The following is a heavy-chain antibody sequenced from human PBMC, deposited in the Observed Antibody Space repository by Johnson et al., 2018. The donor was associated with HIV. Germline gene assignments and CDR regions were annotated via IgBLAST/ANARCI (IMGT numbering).Heavy chain of an antibody. V-gene: IGHV3-30*18. J-gene: IGHJ3*02. Sequence: QVQLVESGGGVVQPGRSLRLSCAASGFTFSSYAMNWVRQAPGKGLEWVAVISYDGSNKYYADSVKGRFTISRDNSKNTRYLQMNSLRAEDTAVYYCAKSPGKDHGGNSGGIDIWGQGTMVTVSA. CDR1: GFTFSSYA. D-gene: IGHD4-23*01. CDR3: AKSPGKDHGGNSGGIDI. CDR2: ISYDGSNK.